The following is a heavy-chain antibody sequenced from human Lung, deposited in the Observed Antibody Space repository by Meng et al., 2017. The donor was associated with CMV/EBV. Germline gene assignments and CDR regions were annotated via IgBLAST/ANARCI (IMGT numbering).Heavy chain of an antibody. CDR2: MSYDGSKT. J-gene: IGHJ1*01. V-gene: IGHV3-30*04. D-gene: IGHD2-2*01. CDR3: AKPRSGFVVVPAAIDS. Sequence: GGSLKIXCAASGFPFSGHAMHWVRQAPGKGLEWVALMSYDGSKTFYADFVKGRFTISRDNSRNTLYLQMSGLRTDDTAVYYCAKPRSGFVVVPAAIDSWGQGTXVNVAS. CDR1: GFPFSGHA.